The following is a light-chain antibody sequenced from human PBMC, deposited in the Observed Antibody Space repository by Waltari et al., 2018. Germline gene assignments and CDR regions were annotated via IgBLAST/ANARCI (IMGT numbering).Light chain of an antibody. CDR3: SSFAGSSQML. V-gene: IGLV2-8*01. J-gene: IGLJ2*01. Sequence: QSALTQPPSASGSPGQSVTISCTGTSSDVGGFDYVSWYQQHPGKVPSLMFYEVSKRPCGVPDRFSGSKSGNTASLTVSGLQVEDEADYYCSSFAGSSQMLFGGGTKLTVL. CDR2: EVS. CDR1: SSDVGGFDY.